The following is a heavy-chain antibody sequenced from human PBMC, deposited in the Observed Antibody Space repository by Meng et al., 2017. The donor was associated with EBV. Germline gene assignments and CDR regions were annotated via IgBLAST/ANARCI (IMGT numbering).Heavy chain of an antibody. CDR1: GGPFRNYA. J-gene: IGHJ4*02. D-gene: IGHD3-10*01. CDR2: FLPTLGAP. Sequence: QVQLVQSAAEVKKPGSSVKVACKTSGGPFRNYAISWVRQAPGQGPEGLGGFLPTLGAPKYAQKFHGRVTITADESTSTHYMDLSSLRSEDTAVYYCASGSGRGYTPDYWGQGTLVTVSS. V-gene: IGHV1-69*01. CDR3: ASGSGRGYTPDY.